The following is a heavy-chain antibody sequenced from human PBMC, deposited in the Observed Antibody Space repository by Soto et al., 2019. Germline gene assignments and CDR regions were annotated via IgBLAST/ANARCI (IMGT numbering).Heavy chain of an antibody. D-gene: IGHD6-13*01. CDR2: IHYSGST. CDR1: GGSISSGGHY. J-gene: IGHJ4*02. V-gene: IGHV4-31*03. Sequence: QVQLQESGPGLVKSSQTLSLSCTVSGGSISSGGHYWSWIRQHPGKGREWIGYIHYSGSTYYNPSLTSRVTISVDTSKNQFSLKLSSVTAADTAVYYCARERIVATGTTIDYWGQGTLVTVSS. CDR3: ARERIVATGTTIDY.